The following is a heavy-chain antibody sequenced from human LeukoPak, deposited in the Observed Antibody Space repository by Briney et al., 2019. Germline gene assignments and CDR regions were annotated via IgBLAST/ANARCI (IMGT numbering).Heavy chain of an antibody. CDR3: ARESNVDTAMDFDY. CDR1: GYTFTSYG. D-gene: IGHD5-18*01. CDR2: ISAYNGNT. J-gene: IGHJ4*02. V-gene: IGHV1-18*01. Sequence: VASVKVSCKASGYTFTSYGISWVRQAPEQGLEWMGWISAYNGNTNYAQKLQGRVTMATDTSTSTAYMELRSLRSDDTAVYYCARESNVDTAMDFDYWGQGTLVTVSS.